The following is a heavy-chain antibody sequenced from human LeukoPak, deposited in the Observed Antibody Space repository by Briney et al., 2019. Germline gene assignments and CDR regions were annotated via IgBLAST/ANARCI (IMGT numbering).Heavy chain of an antibody. Sequence: ASVKISCTASGYTFTSYDINWVRQATGQGLEWMGWMNPNSGNTGYAQKFQGRVTMTRNTSISTAYMELSSLRSEDTAVYYCARRHYDSSGYYYAPWGQGTLVTVSS. CDR1: GYTFTSYD. V-gene: IGHV1-8*01. CDR3: ARRHYDSSGYYYAP. J-gene: IGHJ5*02. CDR2: MNPNSGNT. D-gene: IGHD3-22*01.